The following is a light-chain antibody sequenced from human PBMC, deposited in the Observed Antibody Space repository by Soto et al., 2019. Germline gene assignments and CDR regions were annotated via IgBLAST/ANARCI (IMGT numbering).Light chain of an antibody. CDR1: RSNIGINA. Sequence: QSALTQPPSVSGTPGQRVSISCSGSRSNIGINAVDWYHQLPGTAPEVLIYANNQRPSGVPDRFSGSKSGTSASLAINRLQSDDEAHYYCAAWDDSLNGLVFGGGTQLTVL. V-gene: IGLV1-44*01. CDR3: AAWDDSLNGLV. J-gene: IGLJ2*01. CDR2: ANN.